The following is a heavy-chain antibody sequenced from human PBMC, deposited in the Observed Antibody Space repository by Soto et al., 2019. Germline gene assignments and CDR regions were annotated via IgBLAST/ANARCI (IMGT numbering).Heavy chain of an antibody. CDR1: GFILSDCA. V-gene: IGHV3-48*04. CDR3: ARVPSSSTLSMDV. CDR2: ISSSSSVI. Sequence: GGSLRLSCATSGFILSDCAMNWVRQAPGKGLEWVSYISSSSSVIDYADSVKGRFTISRDNAKNSLYLQMNSLRAEDTAVYYCARVPSSSTLSMDVWGQGTTVTAP. J-gene: IGHJ6*02. D-gene: IGHD6-6*01.